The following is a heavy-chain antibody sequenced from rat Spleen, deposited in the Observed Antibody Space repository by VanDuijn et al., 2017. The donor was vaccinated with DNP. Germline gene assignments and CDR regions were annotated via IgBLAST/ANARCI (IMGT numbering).Heavy chain of an antibody. CDR2: ITNTGTRT. CDR3: ARHNDNFDY. V-gene: IGHV5-7*01. CDR1: GFTFSDYF. J-gene: IGHJ2*01. Sequence: EVQLVESGGGLVQPGGSLKLSCAASGFTFSDYFMAWVRQAPKKGLEWVATITNTGTRTFYSDPVRDRFTFSRANAESRLYLKLNSLKSQDTATYYCARHNDNFDYGDQGVMVTISS.